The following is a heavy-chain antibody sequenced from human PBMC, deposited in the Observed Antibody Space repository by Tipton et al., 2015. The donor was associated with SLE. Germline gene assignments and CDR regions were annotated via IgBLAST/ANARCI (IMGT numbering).Heavy chain of an antibody. V-gene: IGHV4-61*02. CDR3: ARTLDALDI. J-gene: IGHJ3*02. CDR2: AYTTGSP. CDR1: GVSISSDSYY. Sequence: TLSLTCTVSGVSISSDSYYWNWIRQPAGKGLEWIGRAYTTGSPYYNPSLESRVAISMDTSKNRFSLKLTAVTASDTAVYYCARTLDALDIWGQGTMVTVSS.